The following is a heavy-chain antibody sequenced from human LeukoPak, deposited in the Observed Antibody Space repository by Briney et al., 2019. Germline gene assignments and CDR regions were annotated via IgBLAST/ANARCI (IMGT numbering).Heavy chain of an antibody. V-gene: IGHV4-59*01. J-gene: IGHJ4*02. CDR3: ARGGGGELQGTFDY. Sequence: SETLSLTCTVSGGSISSYYWSWIRQPPGKGLEWIGCIYYSGYTNYKSSLKSRVTISVDTSKNQFSLKLSSVTAADTAVYYCARGGGGELQGTFDYWGQGTLVTVSS. D-gene: IGHD1-26*01. CDR1: GGSISSYY. CDR2: IYYSGYT.